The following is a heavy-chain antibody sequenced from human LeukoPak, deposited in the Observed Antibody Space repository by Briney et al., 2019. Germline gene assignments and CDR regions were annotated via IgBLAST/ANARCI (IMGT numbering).Heavy chain of an antibody. CDR3: ARDLKNTMVRGRYMDV. J-gene: IGHJ6*03. CDR2: INPNSGGT. V-gene: IGHV1-2*02. D-gene: IGHD3-10*01. Sequence: ASVKVSCKASGYTFTVYYMHWVRQAPGQGLEWMGWINPNSGGTNYAQKFQGRVTMTRDTSISTAYMELSRLRSDDTAVYYCARDLKNTMVRGRYMDVWGKGTTVTVSS. CDR1: GYTFTVYY.